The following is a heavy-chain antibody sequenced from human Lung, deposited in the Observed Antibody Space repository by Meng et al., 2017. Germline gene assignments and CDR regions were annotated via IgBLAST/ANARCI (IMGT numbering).Heavy chain of an antibody. CDR2: IYHSGGT. V-gene: IGHV4-4*02. CDR3: ARGLGEAVVPRTMFDY. D-gene: IGHD2-2*01. J-gene: IGHJ4*02. CDR1: GGSISSSNW. Sequence: HVQLQESGPGLVKPSGTPSLTCGVSGGSISSSNWWSWVRQPPGKGLEWIGEIYHSGGTKYNPSLKSRVTISVDKSKNQFSLKLSSVTAADTAVYYCARGLGEAVVPRTMFDYWGQGTLVTVSS.